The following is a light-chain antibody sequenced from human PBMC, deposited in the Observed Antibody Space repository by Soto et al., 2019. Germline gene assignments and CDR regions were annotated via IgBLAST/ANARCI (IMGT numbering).Light chain of an antibody. V-gene: IGKV3D-15*01. Sequence: EIVMTQSPATLSVSPGERATLSCRASQSVSSNLAWYQQKPGQAPRLLIYDVSNRATGIPARFSGSGSGTDFTLTISSLQSEDFAVYYCQQYNNWPRTFGQGTKVDIK. J-gene: IGKJ1*01. CDR1: QSVSSN. CDR2: DVS. CDR3: QQYNNWPRT.